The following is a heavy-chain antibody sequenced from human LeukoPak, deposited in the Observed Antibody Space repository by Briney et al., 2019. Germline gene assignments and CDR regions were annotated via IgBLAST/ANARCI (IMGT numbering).Heavy chain of an antibody. D-gene: IGHD5-12*01. J-gene: IGHJ4*02. V-gene: IGHV3-74*01. CDR3: ARVRATFSPHFDN. CDR2: INSDGSIT. Sequence: GGSLRLSCAASGFTFSSYWMRWVRQAPGKGLMWVSRINSDGSITNYADSVKGRFTISRDNAKNTLYLQMNSLRAEDTAVYYCARVRATFSPHFDNWGQGTLVTVSS. CDR1: GFTFSSYW.